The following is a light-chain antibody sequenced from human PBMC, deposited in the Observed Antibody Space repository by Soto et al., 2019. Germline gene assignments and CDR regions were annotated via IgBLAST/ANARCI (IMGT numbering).Light chain of an antibody. J-gene: IGLJ1*01. CDR1: SSDGGGYHY. CDR3: SSYTSSGTRYV. CDR2: EVS. Sequence: QSALTQPASVSGSPGQSITISCTGTSSDGGGYHYVSWYQQHPGKAPKLMIYEVSNRPSGVSNRFSGSKSGNTASLTSAGVEAEDEAGDYCSSYTSSGTRYVFGPGTKVTVL. V-gene: IGLV2-14*01.